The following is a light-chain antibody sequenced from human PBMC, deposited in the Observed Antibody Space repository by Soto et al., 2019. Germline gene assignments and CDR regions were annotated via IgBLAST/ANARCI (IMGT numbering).Light chain of an antibody. J-gene: IGKJ2*01. CDR1: QSLSGNY. CDR3: QQYGSSHWYT. CDR2: GAS. V-gene: IGKV3-20*01. Sequence: EIVLTQSPGTLSLSPGERATLSCRASQSLSGNYLAWYQQKPGQPPRLLIYGASTRATGIPDRFSGSGSGTDFTLTISRLEPEDFAVYNCQQYGSSHWYTVGQGTKLEIK.